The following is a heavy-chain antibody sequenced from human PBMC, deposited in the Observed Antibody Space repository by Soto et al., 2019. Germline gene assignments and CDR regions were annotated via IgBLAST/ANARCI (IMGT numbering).Heavy chain of an antibody. J-gene: IGHJ2*01. CDR2: INAGNGNT. V-gene: IGHV1-3*01. D-gene: IGHD6-19*01. CDR1: GDTFSSYT. Sequence: GASEKVSCKASGDTFSSYTMDWVRQAPGQRLEEMGWINAGNGNTKYSQKFQGRVTITRDTSASTAYMELSSLRSEDTAVYYCAGRPYSSGWDFDLRGRGTLVTVSS. CDR3: AGRPYSSGWDFDL.